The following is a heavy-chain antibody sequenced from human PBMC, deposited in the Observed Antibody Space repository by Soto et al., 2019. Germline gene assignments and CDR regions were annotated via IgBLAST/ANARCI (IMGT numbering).Heavy chain of an antibody. CDR3: ATLGGTAMVKIDY. D-gene: IGHD5-18*01. V-gene: IGHV1-69*06. CDR2: IIPIFGTA. J-gene: IGHJ4*02. Sequence: QVQLVQSGAEVKKPGSSVKVSCKASGGTFSSYAISWVRQAPGQGLEWMGGIIPIFGTANYAQKFQGRVKMTADKSTSTADMELSSLRSGDTAVYYCATLGGTAMVKIDYWGQGTLVTVSS. CDR1: GGTFSSYA.